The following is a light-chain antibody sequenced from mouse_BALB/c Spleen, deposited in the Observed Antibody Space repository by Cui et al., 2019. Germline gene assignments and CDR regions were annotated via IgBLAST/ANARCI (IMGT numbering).Light chain of an antibody. CDR2: STS. J-gene: IGKJ1*01. V-gene: IGKV4-74*01. Sequence: QTVLTQSPAIMSASLGERVTMTCTASSSVSSSSLHWYQQKPGSSPKLWIYSTSNLASGVPARFSGSGSGTSYSLTISSMEAEDAATYYCHQYHRSPRTFGGGTKLEIK. CDR1: SSVSSSS. CDR3: HQYHRSPRT.